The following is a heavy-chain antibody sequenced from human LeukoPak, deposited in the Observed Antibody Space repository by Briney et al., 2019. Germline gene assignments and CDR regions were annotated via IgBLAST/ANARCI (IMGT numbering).Heavy chain of an antibody. D-gene: IGHD1-1*01. CDR3: ARDRESLETGNFDYYYYMDV. Sequence: ASVKVSCKASGYTFTDYYIHWVRQAPGQGVEWMGWVSPNNGDTNYAQKFQGRVTMTRDTTINTAYMELSRLRSDDTAVYYCARDRESLETGNFDYYYYMDVWGKGTTVTV. CDR2: VSPNNGDT. V-gene: IGHV1-2*02. J-gene: IGHJ6*03. CDR1: GYTFTDYY.